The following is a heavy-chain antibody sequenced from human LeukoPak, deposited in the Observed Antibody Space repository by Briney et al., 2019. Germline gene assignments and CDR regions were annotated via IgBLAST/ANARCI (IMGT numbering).Heavy chain of an antibody. CDR2: IFHSGST. CDR3: ARLTHYYYGSGSPRHYYYGMDV. CDR1: GGSITNSGQY. J-gene: IGHJ6*02. V-gene: IGHV4-31*11. Sequence: PSQTLSLTCDVAGGSITNSGQYWSWIRQLPGKGLEWIGYIFHSGSTYYNPSLKSRTIISVDTSKNQFYLKLSSATAADTAVYYCARLTHYYYGSGSPRHYYYGMDVWGQGTTVTVSS. D-gene: IGHD3-10*01.